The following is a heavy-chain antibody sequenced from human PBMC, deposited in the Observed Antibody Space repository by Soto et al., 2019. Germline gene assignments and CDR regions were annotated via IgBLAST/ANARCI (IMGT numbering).Heavy chain of an antibody. V-gene: IGHV1-69*08. J-gene: IGHJ5*01. D-gene: IGHD1-1*01. CDR2: IIPIFGVT. CDR3: VRDRESTTQTGGFGDS. Sequence: QVQLVQSGAEVKKPGSSVKVSCKASGGTFSSYTITWVRQAPGQGLEWLGRIIPIFGVTNYAQKFQDRVTITADRSTTTAYMELRRQRSEDTAVYYCVRDRESTTQTGGFGDSWGRGTLVTVSS. CDR1: GGTFSSYT.